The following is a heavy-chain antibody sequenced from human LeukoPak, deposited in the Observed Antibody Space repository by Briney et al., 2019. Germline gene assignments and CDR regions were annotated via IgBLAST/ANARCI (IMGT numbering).Heavy chain of an antibody. D-gene: IGHD3-10*01. Sequence: ASVKVSCKASGYTFTSYGISWVRQAPGQGLEWMGWISAYNGNTNYAQKLQGRVTITRNTSISTAYMELSSLRSEDTAVYYCARVAYGSGSYYIDYWGQGTLVTVSS. J-gene: IGHJ4*02. V-gene: IGHV1-18*01. CDR1: GYTFTSYG. CDR3: ARVAYGSGSYYIDY. CDR2: ISAYNGNT.